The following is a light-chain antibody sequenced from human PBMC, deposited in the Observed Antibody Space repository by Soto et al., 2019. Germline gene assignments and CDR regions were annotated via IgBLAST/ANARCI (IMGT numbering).Light chain of an antibody. CDR2: GAS. J-gene: IGKJ1*01. CDR1: QSVSSSY. Sequence: ALTQSPGTLSSSPGERATLSCRASQSVSSSYLAWYQQKPGQAPRLLIYGASTRATGIPDRFSGSGSGTEFTLTISSLQPDDFATYYCQQCNSYPWTFGQGTKVDIK. V-gene: IGKV3-20*01. CDR3: QQCNSYPWT.